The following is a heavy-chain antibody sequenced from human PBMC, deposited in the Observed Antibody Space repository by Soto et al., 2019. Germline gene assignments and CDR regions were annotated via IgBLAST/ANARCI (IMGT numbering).Heavy chain of an antibody. J-gene: IGHJ6*02. V-gene: IGHV1-2*02. CDR3: ARVVDTAMASIQDIVVVVAAGYYYYGMDV. CDR1: GYTFTGYY. Sequence: GASVKVSCKASGYTFTGYYMHWVRQAPGQGLEWMGWINPNSGGTNYAQKFQGRVTMTRDTSISTAYMELSRLRSDDTAVYYCARVVDTAMASIQDIVVVVAAGYYYYGMDVWGQGTTVTVSS. CDR2: INPNSGGT. D-gene: IGHD2-15*01.